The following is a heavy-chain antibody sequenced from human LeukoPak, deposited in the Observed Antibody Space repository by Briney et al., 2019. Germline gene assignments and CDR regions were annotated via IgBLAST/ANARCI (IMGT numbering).Heavy chain of an antibody. D-gene: IGHD3-10*01. CDR3: ARDRIAYYYGSGSYYGLDY. CDR1: GFTFYTYA. Sequence: GGSLRLSCAASGFTFYTYAMTWVRQAPGKGLEWVSTIIGSGGNTFYADSVKGRFTISRDNSKNTLSLQLTSLRAEDTAVYYCARDRIAYYYGSGSYYGLDYWGQGTLVTVSS. V-gene: IGHV3-23*01. CDR2: IIGSGGNT. J-gene: IGHJ4*02.